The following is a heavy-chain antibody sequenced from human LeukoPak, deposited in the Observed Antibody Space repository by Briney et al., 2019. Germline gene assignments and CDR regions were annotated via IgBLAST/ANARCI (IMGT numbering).Heavy chain of an antibody. CDR2: IYYSGST. Sequence: PSETLSLTCTVSGGSISSYYWSWIRQPPGKGLEWIGYIYYSGSTNYKPSLKSQVTISVDTSKNQFSLKLSSVTAADTAVYYCARDLRMGYYYYMDVWGKGTTVTVSS. V-gene: IGHV4-59*01. CDR3: ARDLRMGYYYYMDV. CDR1: GGSISSYY. D-gene: IGHD2-15*01. J-gene: IGHJ6*03.